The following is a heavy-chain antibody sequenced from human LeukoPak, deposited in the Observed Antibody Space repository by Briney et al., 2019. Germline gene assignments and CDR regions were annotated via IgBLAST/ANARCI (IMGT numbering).Heavy chain of an antibody. D-gene: IGHD5-24*01. V-gene: IGHV3-23*01. CDR2: IGGSGDRT. J-gene: IGHJ4*02. CDR3: AKDMRMASFEH. CDR1: GFTFSIYG. Sequence: PGGSLRLSCAASGFTFSIYGMNWVGQSPGKGLEWVSGIGGSGDRTYYADSVKGRFSISRDNSKNTMYLQINSLRVEDTAVYYCAKDMRMASFEHWGRGTQVTVSS.